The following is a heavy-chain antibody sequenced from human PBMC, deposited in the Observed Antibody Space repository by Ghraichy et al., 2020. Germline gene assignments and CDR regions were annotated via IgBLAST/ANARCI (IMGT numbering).Heavy chain of an antibody. J-gene: IGHJ4*02. Sequence: GESLNISCKGSGYSFTSYWIGWVRQMPGKGLEWMGIIYPGDSDTRYSPSFQGQVTISADKSISTAYLQWSSLKASDTAMYYCASIAVAGTDYFDYWGQGTLVTVSS. CDR3: ASIAVAGTDYFDY. D-gene: IGHD6-19*01. CDR2: IYPGDSDT. CDR1: GYSFTSYW. V-gene: IGHV5-51*01.